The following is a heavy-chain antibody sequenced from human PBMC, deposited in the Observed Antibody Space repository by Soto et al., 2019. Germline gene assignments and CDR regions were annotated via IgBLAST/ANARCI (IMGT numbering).Heavy chain of an antibody. CDR3: GRANSSGSPIDS. CDR1: AGSVNSPNW. J-gene: IGHJ4*02. Sequence: QVQLQQSGPGLVEPSGTLSLTCAVSAGSVNSPNWWNWVRQPPETGLEWIGEMHHSGSSNYNPSLKTRLTLSVDKSNNELSMNLNSVTAADTAIYYCGRANSSGSPIDSWGQGILVTVSS. D-gene: IGHD6-19*01. V-gene: IGHV4-4*02. CDR2: MHHSGSS.